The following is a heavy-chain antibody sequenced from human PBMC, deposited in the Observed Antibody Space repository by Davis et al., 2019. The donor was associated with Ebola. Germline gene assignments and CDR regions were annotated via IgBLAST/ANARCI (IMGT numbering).Heavy chain of an antibody. Sequence: SETLSLTCSVSGDSLSGFYWSWIRQTPGKGLEWIGYIYYTGRVEYNPPLQSRVTLSVDTSKNRFSLRLSSVTAADTAVYYCARVSSTVTTGWFDPWGQGTLVTVSS. CDR2: IYYTGRV. CDR1: GDSLSGFY. J-gene: IGHJ5*02. CDR3: ARVSSTVTTGWFDP. D-gene: IGHD4-17*01. V-gene: IGHV4-59*01.